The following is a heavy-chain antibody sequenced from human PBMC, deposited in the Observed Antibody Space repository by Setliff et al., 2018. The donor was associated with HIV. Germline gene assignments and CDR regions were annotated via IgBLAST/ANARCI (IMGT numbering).Heavy chain of an antibody. D-gene: IGHD2-2*01. CDR2: IDYSGST. Sequence: PSETLSLTCTVSGGSISSHYWTWIRQPPGRGLEWIGYIDYSGSTYYNPSLKSRLTISVDTSKNHFSLKLSSVTAADTAVYYCARAFCSSASCYGGGDAFDIWGQGTMVTVSS. CDR1: GGSISSHY. V-gene: IGHV4-59*11. J-gene: IGHJ3*02. CDR3: ARAFCSSASCYGGGDAFDI.